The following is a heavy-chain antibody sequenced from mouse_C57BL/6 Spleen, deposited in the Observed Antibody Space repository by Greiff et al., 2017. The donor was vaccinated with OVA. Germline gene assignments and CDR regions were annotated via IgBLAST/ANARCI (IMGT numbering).Heavy chain of an antibody. V-gene: IGHV5-16*01. D-gene: IGHD2-3*01. CDR1: GFTFSDYY. CDR2: INSDGSST. J-gene: IGHJ1*03. CDR3: ASDEGSIYDSYPWYFGV. Sequence: EVQVVESEGGLVQPGSSMKLSCTASGFTFSDYYMAWVRQVPEKGLEWVANINSDGSSTNYLDSLKSRVTISRDNATSITYLQMSSLKSEDTATYYCASDEGSIYDSYPWYFGVWGTGTTVTVSS.